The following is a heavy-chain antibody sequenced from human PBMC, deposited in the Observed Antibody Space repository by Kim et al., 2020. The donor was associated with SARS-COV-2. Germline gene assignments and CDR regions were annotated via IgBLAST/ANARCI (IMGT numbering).Heavy chain of an antibody. CDR2: IMSTGINK. CDR3: AKGAYDNRDYSAPFDY. V-gene: IGHV3-23*01. J-gene: IGHJ4*02. Sequence: GGSLRLSCAASGFPFSSPAMSWVRQAPGKGLEWLSTIMSTGINKYYADSVKGRFTVSRDNSKNTLFLQMHSLRAEDTAVYYCAKGAYDNRDYSAPFDYWGQGTLVTVSS. D-gene: IGHD3-22*01. CDR1: GFPFSSPA.